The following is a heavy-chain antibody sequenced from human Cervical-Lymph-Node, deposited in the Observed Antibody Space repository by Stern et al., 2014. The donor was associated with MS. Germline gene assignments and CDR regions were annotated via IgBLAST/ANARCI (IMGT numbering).Heavy chain of an antibody. V-gene: IGHV5-51*01. CDR3: ARDYGDYAFDY. J-gene: IGHJ4*02. D-gene: IGHD4-17*01. CDR2: IYPVDSAT. Sequence: EVQLVQSGAEVKKPGESLKISCKGSGYSFTANWIAWVRQMPGKGLEWMGIIYPVDSATRYSPSFQGPVTISADKSISTAYLQWSSLKASDTAMYYCARDYGDYAFDYWGQGTLVTVSS. CDR1: GYSFTANW.